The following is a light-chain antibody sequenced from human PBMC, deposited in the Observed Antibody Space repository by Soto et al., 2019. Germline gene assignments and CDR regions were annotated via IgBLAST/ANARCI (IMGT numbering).Light chain of an antibody. V-gene: IGKV3-20*01. J-gene: IGKJ3*01. Sequence: EIVLTQFPGTLSLSPGERATLSCSASQSLHSNFLVWDQQNPDQAPRPLRSRASRTATGIPDRFSGRGSGTDFTLTIIRLNNEEFAVDDCHQPGISSISFGTGNRVDVK. CDR1: QSLHSNF. CDR2: RAS. CDR3: HQPGISSIS.